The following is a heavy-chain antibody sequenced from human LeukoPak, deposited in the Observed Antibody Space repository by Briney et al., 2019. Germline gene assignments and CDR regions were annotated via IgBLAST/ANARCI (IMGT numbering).Heavy chain of an antibody. D-gene: IGHD2-15*01. J-gene: IGHJ4*02. CDR3: ARRYCSGGSCYWGFDY. CDR1: GFTFSSYA. V-gene: IGHV3-23*01. CDR2: ISGSGGST. Sequence: GGSLRLSCAASGFTFSSYAMGWVRQAPGKGLEWVSAISGSGGSTYYADSVKGRFTISRDNSKNTLYLQMNSLRAEDTAVYYCARRYCSGGSCYWGFDYWGQGTLVTVSS.